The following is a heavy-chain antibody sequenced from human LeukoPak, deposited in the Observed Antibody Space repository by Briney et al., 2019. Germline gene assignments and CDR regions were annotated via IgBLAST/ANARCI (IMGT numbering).Heavy chain of an antibody. J-gene: IGHJ3*02. CDR2: ISGGGGST. CDR3: AKRENYYDSSGYHYVGAFDI. Sequence: GGSLRLSCAASGFTFSTYAMSWVRQAPGKGLEWVSAISGGGGSTYYADSVRGRFTISRDNSKNTVYLQMNCLRAEDTAVYYCAKRENYYDSSGYHYVGAFDIWGQGTMVTVSS. CDR1: GFTFSTYA. D-gene: IGHD3-22*01. V-gene: IGHV3-23*01.